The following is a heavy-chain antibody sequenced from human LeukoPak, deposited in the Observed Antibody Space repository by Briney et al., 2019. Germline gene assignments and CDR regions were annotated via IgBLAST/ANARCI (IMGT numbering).Heavy chain of an antibody. Sequence: GGSLRLSCVVSGFTLSSYAMNWVRQAPGKGLEWVSSISSSSSYIYYADSVKGRFTISRDNAKNSLYLQMNSLRAEDTAVYYCARDFSSGWYNSWGQGTLVTVSS. CDR3: ARDFSSGWYNS. J-gene: IGHJ5*01. D-gene: IGHD6-19*01. CDR2: ISSSSSYI. CDR1: GFTLSSYA. V-gene: IGHV3-21*01.